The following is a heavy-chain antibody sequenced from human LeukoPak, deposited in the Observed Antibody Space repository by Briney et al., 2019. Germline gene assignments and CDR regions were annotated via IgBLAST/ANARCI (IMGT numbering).Heavy chain of an antibody. J-gene: IGHJ4*02. CDR3: TSLLGYCTNDVCYNY. CDR2: IRSEPNSYAT. CDR1: GIILSSYW. V-gene: IGHV3-73*01. Sequence: PGGSLRLSCAASGIILSSYWMSWVRQAPGKGLEWVDRIRSEPNSYATAYAASVKGRFTISRDDSKNTAYLQMNSLKTEDTAVYYCTSLLGYCTNDVCYNYWGQGTLVTVSS. D-gene: IGHD2-8*01.